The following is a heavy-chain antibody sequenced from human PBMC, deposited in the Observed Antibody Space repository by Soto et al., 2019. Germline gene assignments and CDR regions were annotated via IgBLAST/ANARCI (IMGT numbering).Heavy chain of an antibody. CDR2: ISANNGNT. CDR3: ARSALMVYAIYFDY. CDR1: GYTFSSYG. V-gene: IGHV1-18*04. J-gene: IGHJ4*02. Sequence: QVQLVQSGAEVKKPGASVKVSCKAAGYTFSSYGISWVRQAPGQGLEWMGWISANNGNTNFAQKVQRRVTMTTDTSTTTAYMELRSLRSDDTAVYYCARSALMVYAIYFDYWGQGTLVTVSS. D-gene: IGHD2-8*01.